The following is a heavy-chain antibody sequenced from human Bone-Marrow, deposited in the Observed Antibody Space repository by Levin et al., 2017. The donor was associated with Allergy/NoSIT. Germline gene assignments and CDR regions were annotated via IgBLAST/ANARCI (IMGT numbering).Heavy chain of an antibody. CDR3: SRVGIVTPIDHYYFDY. D-gene: IGHD1-26*01. Sequence: PGESLKISCKASGYSFISYDINWVRQATGQGLEWMGRMNPGSGYTRSAQKFQGRVSMTSDTATNTVYLELTSLTSDDTATYYCSRVGIVTPIDHYYFDYWGQGIPVTVSS. J-gene: IGHJ4*02. CDR2: MNPGSGYT. V-gene: IGHV1-8*01. CDR1: GYSFISYD.